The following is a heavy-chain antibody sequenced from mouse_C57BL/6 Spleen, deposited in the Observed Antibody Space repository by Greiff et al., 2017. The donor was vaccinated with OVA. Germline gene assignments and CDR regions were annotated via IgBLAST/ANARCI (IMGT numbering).Heavy chain of an antibody. V-gene: IGHV1-63*01. CDR2: IYPGGGYT. Sequence: QVQLQQSGAELVRPGTSVKMSCKASGYTFTNYWIGWAKQRPGHGLEWIGDIYPGGGYTNYNEKFKGKATLTADKSSSTAYMQFSSLTSEDSAIYYGARGYSNTYYAMDYWGQGTSVTVSS. J-gene: IGHJ4*01. CDR1: GYTFTNYW. D-gene: IGHD2-5*01. CDR3: ARGYSNTYYAMDY.